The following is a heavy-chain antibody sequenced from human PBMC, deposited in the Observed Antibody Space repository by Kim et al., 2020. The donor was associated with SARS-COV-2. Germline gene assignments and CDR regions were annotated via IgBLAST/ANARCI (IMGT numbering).Heavy chain of an antibody. CDR1: GGSISSYY. CDR2: IYYSGST. Sequence: SETLSLTCTVSGGSISSYYWSWIRQPPGKGLEWIGYIYYSGSTNYNPSLKSRVTISVDTSKNQFSLKLSSVTAADTAVYYCASDGSYYDILTGFNGWGSWFDPWGQGTLVTVSS. D-gene: IGHD3-9*01. CDR3: ASDGSYYDILTGFNGWGSWFDP. J-gene: IGHJ5*02. V-gene: IGHV4-59*01.